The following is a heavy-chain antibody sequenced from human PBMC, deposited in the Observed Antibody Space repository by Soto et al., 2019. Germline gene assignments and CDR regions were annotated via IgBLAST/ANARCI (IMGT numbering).Heavy chain of an antibody. D-gene: IGHD6-19*01. CDR1: GFTFTSYA. CDR2: ISYDGSNT. V-gene: IGHV3-30*18. J-gene: IGHJ4*02. Sequence: QVQLVESGGGVVQPGRSLRLSCAASGFTFTSYAMHWVRQAPGKGLEYVAIISYDGSNTYYADSVKGRFTISRDNSKNTLYLHINSLRAEDTAVYDCAKDCETKQWLRYFDYWGQGTMVTVSS. CDR3: AKDCETKQWLRYFDY.